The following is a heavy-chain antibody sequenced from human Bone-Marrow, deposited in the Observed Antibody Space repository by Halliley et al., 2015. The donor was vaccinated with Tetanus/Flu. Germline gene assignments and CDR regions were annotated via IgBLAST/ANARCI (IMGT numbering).Heavy chain of an antibody. J-gene: IGHJ5*02. D-gene: IGHD3-16*01. Sequence: SYSGPTYYNPSLKRRVTMSVDTSKNQFFLRLTSVTAADTALYYCARDVPLYWGYDPYGINWFDPWGQGTLVTVSS. CDR2: SYSGPT. CDR3: ARDVPLYWGYDPYGINWFDP. V-gene: IGHV4-31*02.